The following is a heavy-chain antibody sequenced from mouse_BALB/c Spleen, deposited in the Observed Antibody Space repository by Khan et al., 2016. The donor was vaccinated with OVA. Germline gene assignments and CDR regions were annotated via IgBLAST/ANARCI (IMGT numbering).Heavy chain of an antibody. V-gene: IGHV5-17*02. CDR3: VRDYYGSSYMTY. Sequence: EVELVESGGGLVQPGGSRKLSCAASGFTFSSFGMHWFRQAPEKGLEWVAYISSDSSTIYYADTVKGRFTISRDNPKNTLFLQMTSLRSEDTAMYYGVRDYYGSSYMTYWGQGTLVTVSA. CDR2: ISSDSSTI. J-gene: IGHJ3*01. D-gene: IGHD1-1*01. CDR1: GFTFSSFG.